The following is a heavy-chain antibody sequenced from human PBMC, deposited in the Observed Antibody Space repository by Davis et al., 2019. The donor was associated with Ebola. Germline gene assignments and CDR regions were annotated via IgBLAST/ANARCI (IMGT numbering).Heavy chain of an antibody. Sequence: SETLSLTCTVSGGPISSSSYYWGWIRQPPGKGLEWIGSVYYSGSTYYNPSLESRVTISLDTSTNQFSLNLKSVTAADTAVYYCARAALYEDNWNDLHYYYGMDVWGQGTTVTVSS. CDR3: ARAALYEDNWNDLHYYYGMDV. V-gene: IGHV4-39*07. J-gene: IGHJ6*02. D-gene: IGHD1-20*01. CDR1: GGPISSSSYY. CDR2: VYYSGST.